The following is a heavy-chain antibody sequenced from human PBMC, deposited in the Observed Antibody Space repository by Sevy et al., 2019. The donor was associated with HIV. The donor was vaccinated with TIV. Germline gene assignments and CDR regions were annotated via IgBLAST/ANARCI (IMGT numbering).Heavy chain of an antibody. CDR3: ARDALDSSGYYFGGHDY. Sequence: GGSLRLSCAASGFTFRSYWMSWVRQAPGKGLEWVANIKQDGSEKYYVDSVKGRFTISRDNAKNWLFLQMNSLRAEDTAVYYCARDALDSSGYYFGGHDYWGQGTLVTVSS. D-gene: IGHD3-22*01. J-gene: IGHJ4*02. CDR1: GFTFRSYW. CDR2: IKQDGSEK. V-gene: IGHV3-7*01.